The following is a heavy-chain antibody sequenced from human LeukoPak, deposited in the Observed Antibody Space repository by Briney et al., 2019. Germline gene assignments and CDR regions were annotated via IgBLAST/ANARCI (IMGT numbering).Heavy chain of an antibody. CDR2: ISSSSSYI. CDR1: GFTFSSYS. Sequence: PGGSLRLSCAASGFTFSSYSMNWVRQAPGKGLEWVSSISSSSSYIYYADSVKGRFTISRDNSKNTLYLQMNSLRAEDTAVYYCARVGHSSGHYERAALDYWGQGTLVTVSS. V-gene: IGHV3-21*01. D-gene: IGHD3-22*01. CDR3: ARVGHSSGHYERAALDY. J-gene: IGHJ4*02.